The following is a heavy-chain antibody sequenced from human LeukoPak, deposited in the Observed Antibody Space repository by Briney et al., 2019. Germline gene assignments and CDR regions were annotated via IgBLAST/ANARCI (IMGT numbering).Heavy chain of an antibody. CDR2: IYTSGST. D-gene: IGHD2-2*01. J-gene: IGHJ4*02. V-gene: IGHV4-61*02. CDR3: AREVTYCSSTSCYYFDY. CDR1: GVSISSGSYY. Sequence: SETLSLTCTGSGVSISSGSYYWSWIRQPAGKGLEWIGRIYTSGSTNYNPSLKSRVTISVDTSKNQFSLKLSSVTAADTAVYYCAREVTYCSSTSCYYFDYWGQGTLVTVSS.